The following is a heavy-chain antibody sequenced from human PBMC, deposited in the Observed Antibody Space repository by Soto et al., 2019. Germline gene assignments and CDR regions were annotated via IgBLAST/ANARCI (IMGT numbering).Heavy chain of an antibody. V-gene: IGHV1-18*01. J-gene: IGHJ5*02. CDR2: ISAYNGNT. CDR1: GYTFTSYG. CDR3: ARAPGPGGKLERRGICWFDP. D-gene: IGHD1-1*01. Sequence: QVQLVQSGAEVKKPGASVKVSCKASGYTFTSYGISWVRQAPGQGLEWMGWISAYNGNTNYAQKLQGRVTMTTDTSTSTAYMELRSLRTSDTAVYYWARAPGPGGKLERRGICWFDPWGQGTLVTVSS.